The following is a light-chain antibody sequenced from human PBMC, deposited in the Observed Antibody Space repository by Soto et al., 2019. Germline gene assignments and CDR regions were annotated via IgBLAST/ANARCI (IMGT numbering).Light chain of an antibody. V-gene: IGKV3-15*01. J-gene: IGKJ4*01. CDR1: QSVSYN. CDR3: QQYKNWPPLT. CDR2: GAF. Sequence: EIVMTQSPATLSVSPGETATLSCRASQSVSYNLAWYQQKPGQGPRLLIYGAFTRATGIPARFSGSGSGTEFTLTIISLQSEDFAVYYWQQYKNWPPLTFGGGTKVEIK.